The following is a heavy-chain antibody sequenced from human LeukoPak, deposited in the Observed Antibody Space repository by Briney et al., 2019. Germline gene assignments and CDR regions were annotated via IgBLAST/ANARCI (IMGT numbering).Heavy chain of an antibody. J-gene: IGHJ6*02. D-gene: IGHD2-15*01. V-gene: IGHV3-74*01. CDR2: IDPNGRYT. CDR3: VRGSTDGNGMDV. Sequence: GGSLRLSCAASGFTFSNHYMHWVRQAPGKGLVSVSRIDPNGRYTSYADSVKGRFTISRDNAKNTLYLQMNTLGAEDTALYYCVRGSTDGNGMDVWGQGTTVTVSS. CDR1: GFTFSNHY.